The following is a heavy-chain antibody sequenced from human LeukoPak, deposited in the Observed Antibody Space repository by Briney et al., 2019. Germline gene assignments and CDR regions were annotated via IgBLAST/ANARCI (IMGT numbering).Heavy chain of an antibody. CDR2: ISSSGSTI. J-gene: IGHJ4*02. Sequence: GGSLRLSCAASGFTFSDYYMSWIRQAPGKGLEWVSYISSSGSTIYYADSVKGRFTISRDNAKNSLYLQMNSLRAEDTAVYYCARDLEEGWLQSRDLWGGNYWGRGTWVTVS. V-gene: IGHV3-11*01. D-gene: IGHD5-24*01. CDR3: ARDLEEGWLQSRDLWGGNY. CDR1: GFTFSDYY.